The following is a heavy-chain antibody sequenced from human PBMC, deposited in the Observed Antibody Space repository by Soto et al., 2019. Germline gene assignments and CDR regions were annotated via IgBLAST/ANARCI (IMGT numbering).Heavy chain of an antibody. CDR3: ARDRRDSSSWYLLDY. V-gene: IGHV1-69*01. CDR1: GGTFSSYA. D-gene: IGHD6-13*01. CDR2: IIPIFGTA. Sequence: QVQLVQSGAEVKKPGSSVKVSCNASGGTFSSYAISWVRQAPGQGLEWMGGIIPIFGTANYAQKFQGRVTITADESTSTAYMELRSLRSEDTAVYYCARDRRDSSSWYLLDYWGQGTLVTVSS. J-gene: IGHJ4*02.